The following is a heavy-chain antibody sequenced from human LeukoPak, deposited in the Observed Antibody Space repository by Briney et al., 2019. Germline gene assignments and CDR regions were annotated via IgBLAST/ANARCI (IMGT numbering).Heavy chain of an antibody. CDR2: ISYDGSNK. J-gene: IGHJ4*02. CDR1: GFTSSSYA. CDR3: ARVASGYDAQIDY. Sequence: GRSLRLSCAASGFTSSSYAMHWVRQAPGKGLEWVAVISYDGSNKYYADSVKGRFTISRDNSKNTLYLQMNSLRAEDTAVYYCARVASGYDAQIDYWGQGTLVTVSS. V-gene: IGHV3-30*01. D-gene: IGHD5-12*01.